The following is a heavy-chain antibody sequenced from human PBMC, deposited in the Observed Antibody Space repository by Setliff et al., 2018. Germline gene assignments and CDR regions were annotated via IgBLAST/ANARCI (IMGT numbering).Heavy chain of an antibody. V-gene: IGHV3-7*03. D-gene: IGHD5-18*01. CDR3: TTVAIQIWSASGAFDI. J-gene: IGHJ3*02. Sequence: GGSLRLSCVASGFSFSTYTVHWVRQAPGKGLEWVADIKQDGSNTYYGDSVKGRFTISRDNGEDSMYLQMSSLRAEDTAVYYCTTVAIQIWSASGAFDIWGRGVLVTVSS. CDR1: GFSFSTYT. CDR2: IKQDGSNT.